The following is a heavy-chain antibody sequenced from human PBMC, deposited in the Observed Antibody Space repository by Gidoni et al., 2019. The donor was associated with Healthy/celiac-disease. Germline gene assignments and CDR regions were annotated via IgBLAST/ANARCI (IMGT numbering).Heavy chain of an antibody. CDR3: AKELQGNSYYDFWSGYWSPGPGNY. D-gene: IGHD3-3*01. V-gene: IGHV3-30*18. J-gene: IGHJ4*02. CDR1: GFTFSSYG. CDR2: ISYEGSNK. Sequence: QVQLVESGGGVVQPGRSLRLSCAASGFTFSSYGMHWVRQAPGKGLEWVAVISYEGSNKYYADSVKGRFTISRDNSKNTLYLQMNSLRAEDTAVYYCAKELQGNSYYDFWSGYWSPGPGNYWGQGTLVTVSS.